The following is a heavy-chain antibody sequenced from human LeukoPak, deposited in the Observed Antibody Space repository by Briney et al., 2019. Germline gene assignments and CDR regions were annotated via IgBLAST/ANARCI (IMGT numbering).Heavy chain of an antibody. CDR2: MNPNSGNT. Sequence: GASVKVSCKASGYTFTSYDINWVRQATGQGLEWMGWMNPNSGNTGYAQKFQGRVTMTRNTSISTAYMELSSLRSEDTAVYYCARGRLAVAGMYYYYGMDVWGQGTTVTVSS. D-gene: IGHD6-19*01. J-gene: IGHJ6*02. CDR1: GYTFTSYD. V-gene: IGHV1-8*01. CDR3: ARGRLAVAGMYYYYGMDV.